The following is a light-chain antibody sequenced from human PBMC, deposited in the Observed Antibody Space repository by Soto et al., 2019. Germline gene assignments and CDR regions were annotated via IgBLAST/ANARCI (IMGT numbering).Light chain of an antibody. J-gene: IGKJ1*01. Sequence: DIVMTQSPLSLPVTPGEPASISCRSSQSLLHSNGYNYLNWYQQKPGKAPKLLIFDASTLESGVPSRFSGSGSGTDFTLTISSLQPDDFATYYCQQYSDSSGAFGQGTKVDIK. CDR1: QSLLHSNGYNY. CDR3: QQYSDSSGA. CDR2: DAS. V-gene: IGKV2-28*01.